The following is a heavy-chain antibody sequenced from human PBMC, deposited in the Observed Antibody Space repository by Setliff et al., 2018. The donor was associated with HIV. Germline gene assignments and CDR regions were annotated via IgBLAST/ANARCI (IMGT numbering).Heavy chain of an antibody. D-gene: IGHD2-15*01. V-gene: IGHV1-46*01. CDR1: GGTFSSYA. J-gene: IGHJ5*02. CDR2: IHPSGGST. CDR3: ARVRYCSGGSCYGGEYWFDP. Sequence: ASVKVSCKASGGTFSSYAISWVRQAPGQGLEWMGVIHPSGGSTSYAQSFQDRVTMTRDTSTSTVYMELSSRSSEDTAVYYCARVRYCSGGSCYGGEYWFDPWGQGTLVTVSS.